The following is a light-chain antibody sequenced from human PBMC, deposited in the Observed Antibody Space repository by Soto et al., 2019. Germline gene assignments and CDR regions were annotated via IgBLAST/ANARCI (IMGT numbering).Light chain of an antibody. CDR3: LQDYNYPYT. CDR2: APS. J-gene: IGKJ2*01. CDR1: QGIRSA. V-gene: IGKV1-6*01. Sequence: AIQMTQSPSSLSASVGDRVTITCRASQGIRSALGWYQQKPGKAPRLLIYAPSTLQSGVPSRFSGSGSGTDFTLTISSLQPEDFATYYCLQDYNYPYTFGPGTKLEIK.